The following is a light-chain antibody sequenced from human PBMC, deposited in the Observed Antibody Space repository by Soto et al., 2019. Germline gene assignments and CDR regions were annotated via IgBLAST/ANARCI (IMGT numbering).Light chain of an antibody. J-gene: IGLJ2*01. CDR3: SSYTPSSTMI. CDR1: SSDVGGYNY. V-gene: IGLV2-14*01. CDR2: DVS. Sequence: QSALTQPASVSGSPGQSITISCTGTSSDVGGYNYVSWYQQHPGKAPKLMIYDVSNRPSGVSNRFSGSKSGNTASLTISWLQPEDEADYYCSSYTPSSTMIFGGGTNLTVL.